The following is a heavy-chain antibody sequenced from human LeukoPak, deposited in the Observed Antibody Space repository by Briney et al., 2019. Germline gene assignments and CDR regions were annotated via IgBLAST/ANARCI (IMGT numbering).Heavy chain of an antibody. CDR2: MNPNSGNT. D-gene: IGHD6-19*01. CDR3: ARGPRWLTSYYFDY. J-gene: IGHJ4*02. V-gene: IGHV1-8*01. Sequence: GASVKVSCKASGYTFTSYDINWVRQATGQGLEWMGRMNPNSGNTGYAQKFQGRVTMTRNTSISTAYMELSSLRSEDTAVYYCARGPRWLTSYYFDYWGQGTLVTVSS. CDR1: GYTFTSYD.